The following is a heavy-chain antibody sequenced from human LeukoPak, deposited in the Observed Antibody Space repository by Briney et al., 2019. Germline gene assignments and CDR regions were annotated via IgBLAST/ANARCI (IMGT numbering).Heavy chain of an antibody. V-gene: IGHV3-23*01. Sequence: GGSLRLSCAASGFTFSSNAMSWVRQAPGKGLEWVSVITGNGGRTYYADSVKGRYTISRDNSKNTLSLQMNSLRADDTAVYYCAKDAVAPGSGGDYFDYWGQGTLVTVSS. J-gene: IGHJ4*02. D-gene: IGHD3-10*01. CDR3: AKDAVAPGSGGDYFDY. CDR1: GFTFSSNA. CDR2: ITGNGGRT.